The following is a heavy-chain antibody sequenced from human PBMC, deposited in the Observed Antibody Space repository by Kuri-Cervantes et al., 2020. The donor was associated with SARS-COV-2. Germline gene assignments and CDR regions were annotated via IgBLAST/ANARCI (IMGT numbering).Heavy chain of an antibody. CDR1: GFTFSSYA. V-gene: IGHV3-23*01. CDR2: ISGSGGST. Sequence: GGSLRLSCAASGFTFSSYAMSWVRQAPGKGLEWVSAISGSGGSTYYADSVQGRFTISRDNAKNSLYLQMNSLRAEDTAVYYCYSGYDLGYWGQGALVTVSS. J-gene: IGHJ4*02. D-gene: IGHD5-12*01. CDR3: YSGYDLGY.